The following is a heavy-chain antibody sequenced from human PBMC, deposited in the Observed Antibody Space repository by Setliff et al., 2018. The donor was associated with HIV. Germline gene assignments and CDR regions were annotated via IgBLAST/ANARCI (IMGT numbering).Heavy chain of an antibody. D-gene: IGHD3-22*01. Sequence: SETLSLTCTVSGDSVSGYYWTWIRQPPGKGLEWIGDIYYTGSTNFSPPLKSRFTISLDTSKNQFSLKLSSVTAADTAVYYCARDPSIGYYYDSSGSYFDYWGQGTLVTAPQ. J-gene: IGHJ4*02. CDR2: IYYTGST. CDR1: GDSVSGYY. CDR3: ARDPSIGYYYDSSGSYFDY. V-gene: IGHV4-59*02.